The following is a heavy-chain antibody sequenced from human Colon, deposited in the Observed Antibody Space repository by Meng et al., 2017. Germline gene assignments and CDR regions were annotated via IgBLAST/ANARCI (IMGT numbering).Heavy chain of an antibody. D-gene: IGHD3-9*01. J-gene: IGHJ4*02. V-gene: IGHV4-4*02. CDR2: ISQSGTT. CDR1: SGSISSSNW. CDR3: VRQGMTSYSWGY. Sequence: VQLQASGPVLVEPSGTLSLTGAVSSGSISSSNWWSWVRQPPGKGLEWIVEISQSGTTYYNPSLKSRVTITVDWSKNQFSLNLNSVTAADTALYYCVRQGMTSYSWGYWGQGTLVTVSS.